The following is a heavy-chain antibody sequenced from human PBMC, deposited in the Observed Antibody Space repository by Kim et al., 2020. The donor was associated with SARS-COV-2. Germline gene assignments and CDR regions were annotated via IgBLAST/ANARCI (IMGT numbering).Heavy chain of an antibody. CDR3: ARGGRKRWLQIGDFQH. CDR1: GGSISSGGYY. J-gene: IGHJ1*01. CDR2: IYYSGST. D-gene: IGHD5-12*01. V-gene: IGHV4-31*03. Sequence: SETLSLTCTVSGGSISSGGYYWSWIRQHPGKGLEWIGYIYYSGSTYYNPSLKSRVTISVDTSKNQFSLKLSSVTAADTAVYYCARGGRKRWLQIGDFQHWGQGTLVTVSS.